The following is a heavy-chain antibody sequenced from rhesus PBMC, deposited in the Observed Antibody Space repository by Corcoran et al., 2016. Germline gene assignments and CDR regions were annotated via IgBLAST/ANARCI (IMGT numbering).Heavy chain of an antibody. D-gene: IGHD5-42*01. CDR3: STGDTAGTVTFFDD. V-gene: IGHV4-169*02. CDR1: GGSISSSY. CDR2: IYGSGSSA. Sequence: QLPLQESGPGLVKPSETLSVTCAVSGGSISSSYWSWVRQAPGKGLEWIGYIYGSGSSAKYYPSLKSRVAVSVYTSQNQRSVKLSSVTTADTAVYYCSTGDTAGTVTFFDDWGQGVLVTVSS. J-gene: IGHJ4*01.